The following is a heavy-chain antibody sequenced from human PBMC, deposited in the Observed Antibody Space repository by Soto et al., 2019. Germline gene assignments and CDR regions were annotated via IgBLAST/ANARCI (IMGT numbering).Heavy chain of an antibody. V-gene: IGHV3-30*02. CDR2: IWYDGSNK. Sequence: GGSLRLSCAASGFTFSSYGMHWVRQAPGKGLEWVAVIWYDGSNKYYADSVKGRFTISRDNSKNTLYLQMNSLRAEDTAVYYCAKTIDTIVVVITVDYWGQGTLVTVS. CDR1: GFTFSSYG. J-gene: IGHJ4*02. CDR3: AKTIDTIVVVITVDY. D-gene: IGHD3-22*01.